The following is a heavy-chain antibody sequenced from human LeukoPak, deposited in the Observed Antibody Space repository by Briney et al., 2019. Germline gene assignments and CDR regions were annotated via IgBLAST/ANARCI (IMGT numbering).Heavy chain of an antibody. CDR2: IIPILGIA. V-gene: IGHV1-69*02. J-gene: IGHJ4*02. CDR3: ARAYRGGDCYPSYYFDY. Sequence: VASVKVSCKASGGTFSSYTISWVRQAPGQGLEWMGRIIPILGIANYAQKFQGRVTITADKSTSTAYMELSSLRSEDTAVYYCARAYRGGDCYPSYYFDYWGQGTLVTVSS. D-gene: IGHD2-21*02. CDR1: GGTFSSYT.